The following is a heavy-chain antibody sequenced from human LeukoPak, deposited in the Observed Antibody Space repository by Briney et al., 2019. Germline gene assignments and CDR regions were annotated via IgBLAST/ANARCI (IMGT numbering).Heavy chain of an antibody. D-gene: IGHD3-22*01. CDR2: IYYSGST. J-gene: IGHJ5*02. CDR1: GGSISSYY. CDR3: ARAFDSGHYQHKGFDP. V-gene: IGHV4-59*08. Sequence: SETLSLTCTVSGGSISSYYWSWIRQPPGKGLEWIGYIYYSGSTNYNPSLKSRVTISVDTSKNQFSLKLSSVTAADTAVYYCARAFDSGHYQHKGFDPWGHGTLVTVSS.